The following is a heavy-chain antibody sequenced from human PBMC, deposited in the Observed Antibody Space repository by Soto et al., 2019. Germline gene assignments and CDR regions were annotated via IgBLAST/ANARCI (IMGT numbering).Heavy chain of an antibody. CDR2: IIPIFGTA. CDR3: ARSHVDYYDSSGYYYRAFQH. CDR1: GGTFSSYA. V-gene: IGHV1-69*06. D-gene: IGHD3-22*01. Sequence: ASVKVSCKASGGTFSSYAISWVRQAPGQGPEWMGGIIPIFGTANYAQKFQGRVTITADKSTSTAYMELSSLRSEDTAVYYCARSHVDYYDSSGYYYRAFQHWGQGTLVTVSS. J-gene: IGHJ1*01.